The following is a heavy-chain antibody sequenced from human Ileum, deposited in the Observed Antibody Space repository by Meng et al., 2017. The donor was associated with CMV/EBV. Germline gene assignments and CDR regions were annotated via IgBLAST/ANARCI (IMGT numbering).Heavy chain of an antibody. CDR2: IDHTGST. V-gene: IGHV4-34*01. J-gene: IGHJ4*02. CDR1: GGSFSPYY. Sequence: QGQLRQLGAGLLRPSESLSLTCAVYGGSFSPYYWSWIRQSPGKGLEWIAEIDHTGSTNYNPSLRSRVTISIDTSSSHFSLNLTSATAADTAVYYCARGGGTPIRGVLPFDFWGQGTLVTVSS. CDR3: ARGGGTPIRGVLPFDF. D-gene: IGHD3-10*01.